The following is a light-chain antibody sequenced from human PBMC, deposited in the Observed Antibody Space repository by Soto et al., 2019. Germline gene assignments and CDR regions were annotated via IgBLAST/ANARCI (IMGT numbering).Light chain of an antibody. CDR2: DAS. Sequence: DIPMTQSPSSLSASVGDRVTITCQASQNINNYLNWYQQKPGRAPKLLIYDASNLEVGVPSRFRGSGSGTDFTFTISRLQPDDFATYYCQQYNSYSFGQGTKVDIK. V-gene: IGKV1-33*01. J-gene: IGKJ1*01. CDR3: QQYNSYS. CDR1: QNINNY.